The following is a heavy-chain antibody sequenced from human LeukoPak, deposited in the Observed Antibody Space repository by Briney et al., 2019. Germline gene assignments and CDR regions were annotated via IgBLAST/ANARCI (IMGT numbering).Heavy chain of an antibody. CDR3: ARGEHFNYYYYGMDV. J-gene: IGHJ6*02. CDR1: GFTFSSYD. CDR2: IGTAGDT. Sequence: PGGSLRLSCAASGFTFSSYDMHWVRQATGKGLEWVSAIGTAGDTYYPGSVKGRFTISREDAKNSLYLQMNSLRAGDTAVYYCARGEHFNYYYYGMDVWGQGTTVTVSS. D-gene: IGHD3-3*02. V-gene: IGHV3-13*01.